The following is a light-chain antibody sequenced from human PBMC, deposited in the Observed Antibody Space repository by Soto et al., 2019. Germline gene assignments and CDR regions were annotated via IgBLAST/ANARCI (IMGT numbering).Light chain of an antibody. CDR2: DAS. Sequence: DIQVTQSPSTLSASVGDRVTITCRASQSISRWLAWYQQKPGRAPKLLIYDASSLESGVPSRFSGSGSGTEFTLTISSLHPDDFASYYCQQYSRDSTFGQGTKVDNK. J-gene: IGKJ1*01. V-gene: IGKV1-5*01. CDR3: QQYSRDST. CDR1: QSISRW.